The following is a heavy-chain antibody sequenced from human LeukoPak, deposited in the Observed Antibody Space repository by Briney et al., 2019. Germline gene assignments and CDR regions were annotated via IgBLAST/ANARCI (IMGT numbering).Heavy chain of an antibody. D-gene: IGHD3-10*01. CDR2: INPRGGSA. CDR3: ARDYHGSGSLTTFDY. Sequence: ASVKVSCTASGYTFTAYYMHWVRQVPGQGLEWMGIINPRGGSASSAQKFQGRVTLTRDTSTSTVYMELSRLRSEDTALYYCARDYHGSGSLTTFDYWGQGTLVTVSS. J-gene: IGHJ4*02. V-gene: IGHV1-46*01. CDR1: GYTFTAYY.